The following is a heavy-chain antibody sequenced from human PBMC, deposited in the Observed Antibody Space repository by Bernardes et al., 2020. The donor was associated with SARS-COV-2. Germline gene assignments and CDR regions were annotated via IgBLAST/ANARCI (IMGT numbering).Heavy chain of an antibody. CDR3: ARGGDLYTENYYYYGMDV. Sequence: SETLSLTCAVSGYSISSGYYWGWIRQPPGKGLEWIGSIYHSGSTYYNPSLKSRVTISVDTSKNQFSLKLSSVTAADTAVYYCARGGDLYTENYYYYGMDVWGQGTTVTVSS. D-gene: IGHD3-10*01. V-gene: IGHV4-38-2*01. CDR1: GYSISSGYY. J-gene: IGHJ6*02. CDR2: IYHSGST.